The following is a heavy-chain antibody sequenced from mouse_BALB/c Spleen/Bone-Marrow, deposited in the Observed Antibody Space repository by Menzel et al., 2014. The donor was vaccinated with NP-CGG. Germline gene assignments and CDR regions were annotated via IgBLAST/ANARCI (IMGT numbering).Heavy chain of an antibody. V-gene: IGHV1S56*01. CDR2: IFPGDGST. Sequence: VQLQQSGDELVKPGASVKLSCKASGYTFTSYDINWVRQRPEQGLEWIGWIFPGDGSTKYNEKFKGKATLTTDKSSSTAFMQLSRLTSEDPAVYFRARRVYYDYRRGSWFAYWGQGTLVTVSA. CDR1: GYTFTSYD. J-gene: IGHJ3*01. CDR3: ARRVYYDYRRGSWFAY. D-gene: IGHD2-4*01.